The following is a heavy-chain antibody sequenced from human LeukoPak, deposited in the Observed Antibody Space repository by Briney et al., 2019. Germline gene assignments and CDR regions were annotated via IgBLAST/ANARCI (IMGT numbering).Heavy chain of an antibody. Sequence: GGSLRLSCSASGFTFSSYAMHWVRQAPGKGLEYVSAISSNGGGTYYADSVKGRFTISRDNSKNTLYLQMSSLRAEDTAVYYCVKGPYYDILTGYSFDYWGQGTLVTVSS. V-gene: IGHV3-64D*06. J-gene: IGHJ4*02. CDR2: ISSNGGGT. CDR3: VKGPYYDILTGYSFDY. CDR1: GFTFSSYA. D-gene: IGHD3-9*01.